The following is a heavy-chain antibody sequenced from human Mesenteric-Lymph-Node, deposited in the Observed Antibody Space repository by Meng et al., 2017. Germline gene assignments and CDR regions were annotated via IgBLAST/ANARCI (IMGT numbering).Heavy chain of an antibody. CDR3: AREGSLAGILEY. Sequence: GESLKISCAASGFTVSTYYINWVRQAPGKGLEWVSVIYSRGSTYYADSVKGRFTISRDNSKNTVYLQMNSLRGEDTAVYYCAREGSLAGILEYWGQGTLVTVSS. D-gene: IGHD3-10*01. J-gene: IGHJ4*02. CDR1: GFTVSTYY. V-gene: IGHV3-66*03. CDR2: IYSRGST.